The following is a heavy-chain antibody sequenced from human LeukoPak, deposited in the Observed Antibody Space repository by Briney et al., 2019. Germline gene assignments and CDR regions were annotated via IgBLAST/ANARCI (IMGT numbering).Heavy chain of an antibody. CDR3: ANERGTAFDY. V-gene: IGHV3-30*18. CDR1: GFTFSSYG. D-gene: IGHD1-7*01. Sequence: PGGSLRLSCAASGFTFSSYGMHWVRQAPGKGLEWVAVISYDGINQFYADSVKGRFTISRDNSKNTLYLQMNSLRAEDTAVYYCANERGTAFDYWGQGTLVTVSS. J-gene: IGHJ4*02. CDR2: ISYDGINQ.